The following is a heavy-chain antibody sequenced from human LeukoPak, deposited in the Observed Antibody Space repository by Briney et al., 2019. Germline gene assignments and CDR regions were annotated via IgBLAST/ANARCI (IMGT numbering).Heavy chain of an antibody. J-gene: IGHJ4*02. V-gene: IGHV3-7*01. CDR3: ARAAGGTSRDY. D-gene: IGHD1-26*01. CDR2: INEDGSGR. Sequence: AGGSPRLSCAVSGFTFSSYWMSWVRQAPGKGLEWLANINEDGSGRFYVDSVKGRLTISRDNAKNSLFLQMNSLRAEDTAVYYCARAAGGTSRDYWGQGTLVTVSS. CDR1: GFTFSSYW.